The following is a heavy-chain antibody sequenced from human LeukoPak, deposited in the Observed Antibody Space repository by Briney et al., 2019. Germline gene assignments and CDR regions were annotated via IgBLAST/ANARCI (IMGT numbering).Heavy chain of an antibody. CDR3: AARALYCSSTSCYYFDY. CDR1: GGTFSSYA. D-gene: IGHD2-2*01. J-gene: IGHJ4*02. Sequence: GASVKVSCKASGGTFSSYAISWVRQAPGQGLEWMGGIIPIFGTANYAQKSQGRVTITADESTSTAYMELSSLRSEDTAVYYCAARALYCSSTSCYYFDYWGQGTLVTVSS. V-gene: IGHV1-69*01. CDR2: IIPIFGTA.